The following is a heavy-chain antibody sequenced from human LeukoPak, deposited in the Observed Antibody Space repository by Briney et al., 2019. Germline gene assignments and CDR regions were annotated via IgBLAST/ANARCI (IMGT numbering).Heavy chain of an antibody. CDR1: GFTFSNHA. Sequence: PGGSLRLSCAVSGFTFSNHAMHWLRRAPGKGLEWVADISYDGSNKYYEESVRGRFTISRDNSKNTLYLQMNSLRAEDTALYYCAKDKGSGPRSGYFQHWGQGTLVTVSS. V-gene: IGHV3-30*04. CDR3: AKDKGSGPRSGYFQH. J-gene: IGHJ1*01. D-gene: IGHD6-19*01. CDR2: ISYDGSNK.